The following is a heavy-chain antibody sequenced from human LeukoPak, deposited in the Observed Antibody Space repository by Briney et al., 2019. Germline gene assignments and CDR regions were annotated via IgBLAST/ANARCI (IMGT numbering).Heavy chain of an antibody. CDR1: GGSISSYY. V-gene: IGHV4-4*07. D-gene: IGHD6-13*01. J-gene: IGHJ5*02. CDR2: IYTSGST. Sequence: SETPSLTCTVSGGSISSYYWSWIRQPAGKGLEWIGRIYTSGSTNYNPSLKSRVTMSVDTSKNQFSLKLSSVTAADTAVYYCARAKFPAVSSSWYEGPNWFDPWGQGTLVTVSS. CDR3: ARAKFPAVSSSWYEGPNWFDP.